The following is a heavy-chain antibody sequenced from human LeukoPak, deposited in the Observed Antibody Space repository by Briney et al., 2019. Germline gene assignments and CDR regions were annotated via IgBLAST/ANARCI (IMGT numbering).Heavy chain of an antibody. J-gene: IGHJ6*03. D-gene: IGHD3-3*01. CDR1: GFTSSSYA. CDR2: INGSGGST. CDR3: ARDYDRYYMDV. V-gene: IGHV3-23*01. Sequence: GGSLRLSCAASGFTSSSYAMSWVRQAPGKGLEWVSDINGSGGSTYYADSVKGRFTISRDNSKNTLYLQMNSLRAEDTAVYYCARDYDRYYMDVWGKGTTVTVSS.